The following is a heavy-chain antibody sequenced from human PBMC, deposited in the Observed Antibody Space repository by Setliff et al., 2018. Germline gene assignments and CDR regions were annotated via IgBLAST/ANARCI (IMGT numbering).Heavy chain of an antibody. CDR1: GVSVNSLTW. V-gene: IGHV4-4*02. D-gene: IGHD2-2*01. J-gene: IGHJ5*02. CDR3: ARGGGGYHAAS. Sequence: LSLTCAVSGVSVNSLTWWSWVRQSPGKGLEWIGHIYHDGNTKSYPSVHFNQSLKSRVTMSVDKSKNHFSLELTSVTAADTAVYYCARGGGGYHAASWGQGILVTV. CDR2: IYHDGNT.